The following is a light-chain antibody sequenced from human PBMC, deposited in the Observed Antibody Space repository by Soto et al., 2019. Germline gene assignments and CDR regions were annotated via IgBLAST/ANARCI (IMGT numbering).Light chain of an antibody. Sequence: EIVLTQSPGTLSLSPGERATLSCRASQSVSNNYLAWYQQKPGQAPRLLIYGASNRATGIPDRFSGSGSGTDFTLTISSLETEDFAIYYCQQRDYWQVTFGQGTRLEIK. V-gene: IGKV3D-20*02. CDR1: QSVSNNY. CDR2: GAS. CDR3: QQRDYWQVT. J-gene: IGKJ5*01.